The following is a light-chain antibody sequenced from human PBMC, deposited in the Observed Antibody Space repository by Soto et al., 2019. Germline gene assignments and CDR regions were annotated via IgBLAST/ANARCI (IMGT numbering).Light chain of an antibody. CDR3: QQYNSYWT. CDR1: QSISSW. Sequence: DIQMTQSPSTLSASVGDRVTITCRASQSISSWLAWYQQKPGKAPKLLIYKASSLESGVPSRFSGSRSGTEFTLTISILQPDDFATYYCQQYNSYWTFGQGTKVEIK. V-gene: IGKV1-5*03. J-gene: IGKJ1*01. CDR2: KAS.